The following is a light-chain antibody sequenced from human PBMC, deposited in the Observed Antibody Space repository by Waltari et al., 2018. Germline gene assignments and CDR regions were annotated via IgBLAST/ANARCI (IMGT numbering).Light chain of an antibody. J-gene: IGKJ1*01. CDR3: QKYDRLPAT. Sequence: EIALTPSPGTLSLSPGDRGNLSCRARLSVSRFLPWYQQKPGQAPRLLIYGASTRATGIPDRFSGSGSGTDFSLTISRLEPEDFAVYYCQKYDRLPATFGQGTKVEIK. CDR2: GAS. V-gene: IGKV3-20*01. CDR1: LSVSRF.